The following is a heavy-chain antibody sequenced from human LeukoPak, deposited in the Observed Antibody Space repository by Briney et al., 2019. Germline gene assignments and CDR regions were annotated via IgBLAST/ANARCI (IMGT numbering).Heavy chain of an antibody. J-gene: IGHJ5*02. V-gene: IGHV4-34*01. Sequence: SETLSLTCAVYGGSFSGYYWSWIRQPPGKGLEWIGEINHSGSTNYNPSLKSRVTISVDTSKNQFSLKLSSVTAAGTAVYYCARVLAAIDPWGQGTLVTVSS. CDR2: INHSGST. CDR3: ARVLAAIDP. D-gene: IGHD6-13*01. CDR1: GGSFSGYY.